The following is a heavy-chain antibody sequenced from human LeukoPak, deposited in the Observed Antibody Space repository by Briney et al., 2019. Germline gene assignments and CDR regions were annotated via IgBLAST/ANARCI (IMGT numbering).Heavy chain of an antibody. CDR2: TSAYNGNT. Sequence: ASVKVSCKASGYTFTSYGISWVRQAPGQGLEWMGWTSAYNGNTNYAQKLQGRVTMTTDTSTSTAYMELRSLRSDDTAVYYCARDTSLYDYVWGSLFDWGQGTLVTVSS. J-gene: IGHJ4*02. D-gene: IGHD3-16*01. V-gene: IGHV1-18*01. CDR3: ARDTSLYDYVWGSLFD. CDR1: GYTFTSYG.